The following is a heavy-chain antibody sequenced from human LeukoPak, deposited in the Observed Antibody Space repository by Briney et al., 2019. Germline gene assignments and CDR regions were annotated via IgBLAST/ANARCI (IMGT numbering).Heavy chain of an antibody. CDR2: INHSGST. V-gene: IGHV4-34*01. J-gene: IGHJ4*02. Sequence: PSETLSLTCAVYGGSFSGYYWSWIRQPPGKGLEWIGEINHSGSTNYNPSLKSRVTISVDTSKNQFSLRLSFVTAADTAVYYCARDLGDGVYDSSGYYYTGIDYWGQGTLVTVSS. D-gene: IGHD3-22*01. CDR3: ARDLGDGVYDSSGYYYTGIDY. CDR1: GGSFSGYY.